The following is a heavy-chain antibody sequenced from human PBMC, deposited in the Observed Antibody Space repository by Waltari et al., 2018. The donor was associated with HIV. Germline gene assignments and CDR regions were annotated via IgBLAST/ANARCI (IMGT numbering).Heavy chain of an antibody. Sequence: EVQLLESGGGLVQPGGSLRLSCAASGFTFSGYALSWVRQAPGKGWGRVSAVSGRGAVTYYADYGQGRLTISRDNSKNTLYLQMNCPRAEDTAVYYGAKLYSNDVGRDYFDSWGQGTLFTVSS. D-gene: IGHD4-4*01. J-gene: IGHJ4*02. V-gene: IGHV3-23*01. CDR3: AKLYSNDVGRDYFDS. CDR1: GFTFSGYA. CDR2: VSGRGAVT.